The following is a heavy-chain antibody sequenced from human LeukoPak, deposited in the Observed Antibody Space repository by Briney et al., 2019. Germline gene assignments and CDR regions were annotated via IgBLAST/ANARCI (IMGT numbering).Heavy chain of an antibody. CDR3: TRGKEIFDY. CDR1: GFTVSSNY. J-gene: IGHJ4*02. CDR2: VYSGGST. Sequence: GGSLRLSCAASGFTVSSNYMSWVRQAPGKGLEWVSVVYSGGSTYYADSVKGRFTISRHNSNNTLYLQMNNVRGEDTAIYYCTRGKEIFDYWGPGTLVTVSS. V-gene: IGHV3-53*04.